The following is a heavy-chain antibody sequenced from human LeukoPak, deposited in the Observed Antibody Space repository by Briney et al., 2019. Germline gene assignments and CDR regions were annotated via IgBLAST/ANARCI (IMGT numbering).Heavy chain of an antibody. CDR1: GYTFTSYD. CDR2: MNPNSGNT. J-gene: IGHJ4*02. V-gene: IGHV1-8*01. CDR3: ARGRRHYDFWSGYYRNYYFDY. Sequence: SVTVSCKASGYTFTSYDINWVRQATGQGLEWMGWMNPNSGNTVYAQKFQGRVTMTRNTSISTAYMELSSLRSEDTAVYYCARGRRHYDFWSGYYRNYYFDYWGQGTLITVTS. D-gene: IGHD3-3*01.